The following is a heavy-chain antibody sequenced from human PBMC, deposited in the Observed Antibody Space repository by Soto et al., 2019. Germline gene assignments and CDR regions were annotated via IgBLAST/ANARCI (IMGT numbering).Heavy chain of an antibody. Sequence: QVQLQESGPGLVKPSQTLSLTCTVSGGSINSGDYHWSWIRQPPGMGLEWIGYIYYIGSTYYNPSLKSRVTISVDTSKNQFSLKLTSVTAADTAVYYCASFVDTALVKGLDYWGQGILVTVSS. D-gene: IGHD5-18*01. CDR1: GGSINSGDYH. J-gene: IGHJ4*02. CDR3: ASFVDTALVKGLDY. CDR2: IYYIGST. V-gene: IGHV4-30-4*01.